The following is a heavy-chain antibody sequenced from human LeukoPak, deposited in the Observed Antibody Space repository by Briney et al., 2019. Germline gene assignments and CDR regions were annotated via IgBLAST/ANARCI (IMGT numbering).Heavy chain of an antibody. D-gene: IGHD3-22*01. Sequence: GGSLRLSCAAPGLTFSSYAMSWVRQPPGKGLEWVSDIRGSGGSTDYADSVKGRFTISRDNSKNTLYLQMNSLRAEDTAVYYCAKVSYDSSGYYYFDYWGQGTLVIVSS. CDR3: AKVSYDSSGYYYFDY. J-gene: IGHJ4*02. V-gene: IGHV3-23*01. CDR1: GLTFSSYA. CDR2: IRGSGGST.